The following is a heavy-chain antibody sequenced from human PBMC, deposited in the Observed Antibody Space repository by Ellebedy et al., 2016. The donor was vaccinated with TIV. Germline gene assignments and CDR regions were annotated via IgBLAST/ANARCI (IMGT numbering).Heavy chain of an antibody. Sequence: GESLKISCAASGFTFSSYGMHWVRQAPGKGLEWVPVIWYDRSNKYYADSVKGRFTISRDNSKNTLYLQMNSLRAEDTAVYYCARDPLYMGQLRPHFDYWGQGTLVSVSS. V-gene: IGHV3-33*01. D-gene: IGHD3-16*01. CDR1: GFTFSSYG. CDR2: IWYDRSNK. J-gene: IGHJ4*02. CDR3: ARDPLYMGQLRPHFDY.